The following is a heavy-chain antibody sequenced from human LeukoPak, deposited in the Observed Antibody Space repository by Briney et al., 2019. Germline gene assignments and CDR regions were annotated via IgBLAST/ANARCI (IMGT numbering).Heavy chain of an antibody. CDR3: ARDYYGSGSYYNSNYYYYYMDV. V-gene: IGHV3-11*04. CDR1: GFTFSDYY. Sequence: GGSLRLSCAASGFTFSDYYMSWIRQAPGKGLEWVSYISSSGSTIYYADSVKGRFTISRDNAKNSLYLQMNSLRAEDTAVYYCARDYYGSGSYYNSNYYYYYMDVWGKGTPVTVSS. CDR2: ISSSGSTI. D-gene: IGHD3-10*01. J-gene: IGHJ6*03.